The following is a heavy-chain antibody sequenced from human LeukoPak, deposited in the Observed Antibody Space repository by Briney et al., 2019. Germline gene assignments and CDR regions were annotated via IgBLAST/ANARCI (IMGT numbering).Heavy chain of an antibody. CDR3: AMSSSAYYFDY. J-gene: IGHJ4*02. CDR1: GFTVSSNY. Sequence: GGSLRLSCAASGFTVSSNYMSWVRQAPGKGLEWVSVIYSAGSTYFADSVKGRFTISRHNSKNTLYLQMNSLRAEDTAVYYCAMSSSAYYFDYWGQGTLVTVSS. CDR2: IYSAGST. V-gene: IGHV3-53*04. D-gene: IGHD6-6*01.